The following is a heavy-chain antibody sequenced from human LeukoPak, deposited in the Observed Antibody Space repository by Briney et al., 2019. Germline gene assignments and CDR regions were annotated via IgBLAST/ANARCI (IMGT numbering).Heavy chain of an antibody. CDR1: GGSISSGDYY. J-gene: IGHJ4*02. Sequence: PSETLSLTCTVSGGSISSGDYYWSWIRQPPGRGLEWIGYIYYSGSTYYNPSLKSRVTISVDTSKNHFSLKLSSVTAADTAVYYCARDFGDYYGSGANWGQGTLVTVSS. CDR3: ARDFGDYYGSGAN. D-gene: IGHD3-10*01. V-gene: IGHV4-30-4*08. CDR2: IYYSGST.